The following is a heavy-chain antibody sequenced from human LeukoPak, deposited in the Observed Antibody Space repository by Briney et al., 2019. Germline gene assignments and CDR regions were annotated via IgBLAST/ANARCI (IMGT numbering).Heavy chain of an antibody. V-gene: IGHV3-15*01. D-gene: IGHD1-7*01. J-gene: IGHJ4*02. CDR3: TTALAGTFDY. Sequence: GGSLRLSCAASGFTFSSAWMSWVRQAPGKGLQWVGRIKSRTDGGTTDYAAPVKGRFTISRDDSRNTLFLQMNSLKAEDTAVYYCTTALAGTFDYWGQGTLVTVSS. CDR1: GFTFSSAW. CDR2: IKSRTDGGTT.